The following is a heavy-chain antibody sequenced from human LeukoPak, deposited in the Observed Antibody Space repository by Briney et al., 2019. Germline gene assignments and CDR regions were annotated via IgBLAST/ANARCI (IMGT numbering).Heavy chain of an antibody. Sequence: GGSLRLSCAASGFTFSDYYMSWIRQAPGKGLEWVSYISSSVSTIYYADSVKGRFTISRDNAKNSLYLRMNSLRAEDTAVYYCARVGPPGTLDYWGQGTLVTVSS. J-gene: IGHJ4*02. CDR3: ARVGPPGTLDY. CDR1: GFTFSDYY. CDR2: ISSSVSTI. D-gene: IGHD2-2*01. V-gene: IGHV3-11*04.